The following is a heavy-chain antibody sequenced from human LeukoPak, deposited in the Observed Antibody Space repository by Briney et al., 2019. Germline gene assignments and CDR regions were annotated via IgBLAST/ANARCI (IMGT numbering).Heavy chain of an antibody. V-gene: IGHV5-51*01. J-gene: IGHJ1*01. CDR1: GYSFTSYW. Sequence: GESLKIPCKGSGYSFTSYWIGWVRQMPGKGLEWMGIIYPGDSDTRYSPSFQGQVTISADKSISTAYLQWSSLKASDTAIYYCARHGYTGTYGGHLQHWGQGTLVTVSS. CDR2: IYPGDSDT. D-gene: IGHD1-26*01. CDR3: ARHGYTGTYGGHLQH.